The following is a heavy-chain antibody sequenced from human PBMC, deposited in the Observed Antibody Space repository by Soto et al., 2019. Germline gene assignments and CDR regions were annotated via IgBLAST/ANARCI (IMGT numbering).Heavy chain of an antibody. CDR3: ARGSGWLVDY. CDR1: GFSLSSSHVA. V-gene: IGHV2-5*02. CDR2: IYWDGNE. J-gene: IGHJ4*02. Sequence: QITLKESGPTLVKPTQTLTLTCTFTGFSLSSSHVAVGWIRQPPGKAPECLAFIYWDGNEHYSASLRSRLTLTKDTSKNQLFLTMADMDPEDTATYFCARGSGWLVDYWGQGTRVTVSP. D-gene: IGHD6-19*01.